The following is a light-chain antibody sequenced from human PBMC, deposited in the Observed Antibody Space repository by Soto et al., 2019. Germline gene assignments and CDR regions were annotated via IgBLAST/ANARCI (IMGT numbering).Light chain of an antibody. CDR3: LQYYNSYT. V-gene: IGKV4-1*01. Sequence: DIVMTQSPDSLAVSLGERATINCKSSQNILYSPNNKNYLAWYQQKPGQPPKLLTYWACTRQSGVPDRFSGSGSETDFTLTISSVQSEDVAVYYCLQYYNSYTFGQGTKLEI. CDR1: QNILYSPNNKNY. CDR2: WAC. J-gene: IGKJ2*01.